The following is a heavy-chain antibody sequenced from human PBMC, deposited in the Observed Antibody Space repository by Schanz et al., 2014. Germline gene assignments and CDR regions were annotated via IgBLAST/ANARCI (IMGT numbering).Heavy chain of an antibody. D-gene: IGHD6-19*01. CDR1: GFSFRKSA. CDR3: AKDHPSSGWPAFDV. Sequence: EVQLVESGGGLVKPGGSLRLSCAASGFSFRKSAMSWVRQAPGKGLEWVSALTGSGTTTYYADSVKGRFTISRDNSKNTLDLQMNSLRAEDTAIYYCAKDHPSSGWPAFDVWGQGTLVIVSS. J-gene: IGHJ4*02. CDR2: LTGSGTTT. V-gene: IGHV3-23*04.